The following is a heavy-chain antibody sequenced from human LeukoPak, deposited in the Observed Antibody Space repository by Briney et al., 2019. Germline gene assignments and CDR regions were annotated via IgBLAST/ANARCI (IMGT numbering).Heavy chain of an antibody. Sequence: GGSLRLSCAASGFTFSSYEMNWVRQAPGKGLEWVSYISSSGSTIYYADSVKGRFIISRDNSKKSMHLQMNRLRSDDSALYYCVKGTHLRGFAFDIWGQGTMVIVSS. CDR2: ISSSGSTI. CDR1: GFTFSSYE. J-gene: IGHJ3*02. D-gene: IGHD3-10*01. CDR3: VKGTHLRGFAFDI. V-gene: IGHV3-48*03.